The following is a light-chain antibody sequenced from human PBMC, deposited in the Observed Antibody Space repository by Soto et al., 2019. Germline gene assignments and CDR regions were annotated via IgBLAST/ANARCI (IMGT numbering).Light chain of an antibody. V-gene: IGKV3D-15*01. CDR1: QSVGSN. Sequence: EVVMTQSPATLPVSLGGRVTLSCRASQSVGSNLAWYQQKPGQPPRLLIYEASNRDTGVPTRFSGSGSGTEFTLTITSLQSEDFAVYYCQQYNHWPPWTFGQGTKVDSK. CDR3: QQYNHWPPWT. J-gene: IGKJ1*01. CDR2: EAS.